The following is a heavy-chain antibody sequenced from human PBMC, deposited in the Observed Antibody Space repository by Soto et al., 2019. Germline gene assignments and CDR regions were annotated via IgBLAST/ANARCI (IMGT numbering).Heavy chain of an antibody. CDR3: AKDLRELTDSYYFDY. CDR1: GFTFSSYA. D-gene: IGHD1-26*01. CDR2: ISGSGGST. J-gene: IGHJ4*02. V-gene: IGHV3-23*01. Sequence: GGSLRLSCAASGFTFSSYAMSWVRQAPGKGLEWVSAISGSGGSTYYADSVKGRFTISRDNSKNTLYLQMNSLRAEDTAVYYCAKDLRELTDSYYFDYWGQGTLVTVSS.